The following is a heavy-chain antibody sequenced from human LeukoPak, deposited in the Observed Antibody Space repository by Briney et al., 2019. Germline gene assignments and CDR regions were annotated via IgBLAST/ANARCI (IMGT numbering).Heavy chain of an antibody. D-gene: IGHD3-22*01. Sequence: GGSLRLSCVASGITFSTYAMSWVRQAPGKGLEWVSVISSSGSSTYYADSVKGRFTISRDNLKNTLYLQMNSLRAEDTAVYYCARDADTSEFFSWLDLWGQGTLVTVSS. CDR3: ARDADTSEFFSWLDL. CDR2: ISSSGSST. V-gene: IGHV3-23*01. CDR1: GITFSTYA. J-gene: IGHJ5*02.